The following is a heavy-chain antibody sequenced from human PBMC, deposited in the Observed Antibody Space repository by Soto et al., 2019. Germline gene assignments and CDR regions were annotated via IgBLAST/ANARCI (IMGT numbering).Heavy chain of an antibody. Sequence: ESLSLTCTVSGVSIHNSHSFWAWIRQPPGKGLQFIASVYHNGGAHYNSSLKSRVTISVDTANNQVSLRMRSLTAADTAFYYCGRVVEGATRHTDPDSWGQGILVTVSS. CDR1: GVSIHNSHSF. D-gene: IGHD2-21*01. J-gene: IGHJ5*01. V-gene: IGHV4-39*01. CDR3: GRVVEGATRHTDPDS. CDR2: VYHNGGA.